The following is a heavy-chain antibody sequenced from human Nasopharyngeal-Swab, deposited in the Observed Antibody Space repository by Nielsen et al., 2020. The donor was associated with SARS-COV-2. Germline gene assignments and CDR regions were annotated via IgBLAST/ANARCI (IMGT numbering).Heavy chain of an antibody. CDR3: TTVEFYYDSSGYYSPHWYFDL. CDR1: GLTFNYAW. J-gene: IGHJ2*01. D-gene: IGHD3-22*01. V-gene: IGHV3-15*01. Sequence: GESLKISCAASGLTFNYAWMSWVRQAPGKGLERVGRIKSKLDGGTTDSAAPVKGRFTISRDDSKNMIYLLMNSLKTDGTAVYYCTTVEFYYDSSGYYSPHWYFDLWGRGTLVTVSS. CDR2: IKSKLDGGTT.